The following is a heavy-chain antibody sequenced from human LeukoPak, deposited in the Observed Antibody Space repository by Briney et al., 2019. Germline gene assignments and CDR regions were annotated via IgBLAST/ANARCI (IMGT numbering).Heavy chain of an antibody. CDR2: IKQDGSEK. Sequence: GSLRLSFAASGFTFSSYWMSWVRQAPGKGLEWVANIKQDGSEKYYLDSVKGRFTISGDNAKNSLYLQMNSLRAEDTAVYYCARSGVPYYYYYMDVWGKGTTVTVSS. V-gene: IGHV3-7*01. D-gene: IGHD6-25*01. CDR3: ARSGVPYYYYYMDV. J-gene: IGHJ6*03. CDR1: GFTFSSYW.